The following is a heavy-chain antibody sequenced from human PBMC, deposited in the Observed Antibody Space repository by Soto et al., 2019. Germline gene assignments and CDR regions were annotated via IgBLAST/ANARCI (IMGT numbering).Heavy chain of an antibody. CDR1: GYTFTSYG. CDR3: ARGPERVATSSEVTTDY. V-gene: IGHV1-18*01. CDR2: ISAYNGNT. J-gene: IGHJ4*02. D-gene: IGHD4-17*01. Sequence: QVQLVQSGAEVKKPGASVKVSCKASGYTFTSYGISWVRQAPGQGLEWMGWISAYNGNTNYAQKLQGRVTMTTDTSPSTAYMELRRLRSDDTAVYYCARGPERVATSSEVTTDYWGQGTLVTLSS.